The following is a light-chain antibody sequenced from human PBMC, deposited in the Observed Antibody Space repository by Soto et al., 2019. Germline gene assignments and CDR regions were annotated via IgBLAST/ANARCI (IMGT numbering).Light chain of an antibody. V-gene: IGKV1-9*01. CDR3: QQLNSYPWT. Sequence: DIQLTQSPSFLSASVGDRVTITCRASQAISSYLAWFQQRPGKAPKVLIYAASTLQSGVPSRFSGSASGTEFTLTISSLQPEDFATYFCQQLNSYPWTFGQGTKVEFK. CDR1: QAISSY. J-gene: IGKJ1*01. CDR2: AAS.